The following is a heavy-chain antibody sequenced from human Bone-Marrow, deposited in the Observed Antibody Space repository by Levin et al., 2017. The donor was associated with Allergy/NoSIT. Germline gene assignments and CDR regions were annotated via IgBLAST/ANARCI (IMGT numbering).Heavy chain of an antibody. V-gene: IGHV3-74*03. J-gene: IGHJ3*01. CDR3: TRALGGPGDF. CDR2: IYTDETTT. D-gene: IGHD2-15*01. Sequence: GGSLRLSCATSGFAFGNYWMHWVRQAPGKGLVWVSSIYTDETTTTYADSINGRFAISRDNARNTLYLQMNSLRVEDTAVYYCTRALGGPGDFWGQGTMVTVSS. CDR1: GFAFGNYW.